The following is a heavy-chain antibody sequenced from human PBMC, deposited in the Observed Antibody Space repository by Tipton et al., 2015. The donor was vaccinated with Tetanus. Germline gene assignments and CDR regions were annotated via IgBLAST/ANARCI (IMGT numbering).Heavy chain of an antibody. CDR1: GGSISSYY. D-gene: IGHD3/OR15-3a*01. CDR3: ARWTASGKGAFDI. CDR2: IYYTGSN. V-gene: IGHV4-39*01. J-gene: IGHJ3*02. Sequence: TLSLTCTVSGGSISSYYWSWIRQPPGKGPEWIGSIYYTGSNYYNPSLKSRVTISEDTSKNQFSLKLSSVIAADTAMYYCARWTASGKGAFDIWGQGTMVTVSS.